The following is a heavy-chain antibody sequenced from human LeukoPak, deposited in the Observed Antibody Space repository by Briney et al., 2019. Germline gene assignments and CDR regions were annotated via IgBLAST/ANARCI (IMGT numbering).Heavy chain of an antibody. CDR3: ARAIRLGYFDY. V-gene: IGHV3-48*04. D-gene: IGHD6-19*01. CDR1: GFTFSSYG. J-gene: IGHJ4*02. Sequence: GGSLRLSCAASGFTFSSYGMSWVRQAPGKGLEWVSAISSSGSTIYYADSVKGRFTISRDNAKNSLYLQMNSLRAEDTAVYYCARAIRLGYFDYWGQGTLVTVSS. CDR2: ISSSGSTI.